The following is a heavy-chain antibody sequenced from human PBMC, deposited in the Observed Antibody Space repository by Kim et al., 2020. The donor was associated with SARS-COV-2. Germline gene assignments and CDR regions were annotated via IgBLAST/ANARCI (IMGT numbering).Heavy chain of an antibody. Sequence: SETLSLTCTVSGGSINSGAYYWSWIRQHPGKGLEWIGYIYYSGSTYYNPSLKSRVTISVDTSKNQFSLKLSSVTAADTAVYFCARAVLGSYFDYCGQGTLVTVFS. CDR3: ARAVLGSYFDY. V-gene: IGHV4-31*03. J-gene: IGHJ4*02. CDR1: GGSINSGAYY. CDR2: IYYSGST.